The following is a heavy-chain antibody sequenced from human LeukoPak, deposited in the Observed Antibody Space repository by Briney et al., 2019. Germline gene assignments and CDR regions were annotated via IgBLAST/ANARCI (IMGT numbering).Heavy chain of an antibody. CDR1: GFTFNSYA. V-gene: IGHV3-23*01. CDR2: ISGSGDNT. D-gene: IGHD3-22*01. CDR3: AKGSYYDSSGSFYFDY. J-gene: IGHJ4*02. Sequence: GESLRLSCAASGFTFNSYAMSWVRQAPGKGLEWVSGISGSGDNTYYADSVKGRFTISRDNSRNTLYVQVNSLGTEDTAAYYCAKGSYYDSSGSFYFDYWGQGTLVTVSS.